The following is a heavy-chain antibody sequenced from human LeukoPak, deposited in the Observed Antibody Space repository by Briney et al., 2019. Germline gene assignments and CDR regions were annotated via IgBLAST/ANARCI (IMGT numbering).Heavy chain of an antibody. CDR1: GYTFTSYD. CDR2: MNPNSGNT. V-gene: IGHV1-8*03. D-gene: IGHD2-2*01. Sequence: GASVKVTCKASGYTFTSYDINWVRQATGQGLEWMGWMNPNSGNTGYAQKFQGRVTITRNTSISTAYMELSSLRSEDTAVYYCARGRPRRGFMAIVVVPAAIEMHDYWGQGTLVTVSS. CDR3: ARGRPRRGFMAIVVVPAAIEMHDY. J-gene: IGHJ4*02.